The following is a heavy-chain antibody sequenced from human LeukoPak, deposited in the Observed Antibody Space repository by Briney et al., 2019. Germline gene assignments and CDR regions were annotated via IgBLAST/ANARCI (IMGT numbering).Heavy chain of an antibody. CDR1: GYTLTVSY. J-gene: IGHJ4*02. V-gene: IGHV1-2*02. Sequence: ASVKVSCKASGYTLTVSYMHWVRQAPGQGLEWLAWINPNSGDTNYAQKFQGRVTVTSDTSISTAYMELSGLTSDDTAVYFCAREEQYRNYFDHWGQGTLVTVSS. CDR3: AREEQYRNYFDH. D-gene: IGHD1/OR15-1a*01. CDR2: INPNSGDT.